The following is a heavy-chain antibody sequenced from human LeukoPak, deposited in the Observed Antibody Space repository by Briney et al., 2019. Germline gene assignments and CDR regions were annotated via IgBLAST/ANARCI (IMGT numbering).Heavy chain of an antibody. D-gene: IGHD6-13*01. Sequence: SADVSCTASRGTSTTYAISTVRQAPGPGLEWLGGIIPIFGIANYAQKFQGRVTITADKSTSTAYMELSSLRSEDTAVYYCAALIAAAANQPFYWGQGTLVTVSS. CDR1: RGTSTTYA. J-gene: IGHJ4*02. V-gene: IGHV1-69*17. CDR2: IIPIFGIA. CDR3: AALIAAAANQPFY.